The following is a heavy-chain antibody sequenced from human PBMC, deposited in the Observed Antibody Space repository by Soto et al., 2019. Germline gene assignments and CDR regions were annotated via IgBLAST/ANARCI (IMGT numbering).Heavy chain of an antibody. CDR2: IIPIFGTA. V-gene: IGHV1-69*13. J-gene: IGHJ4*02. CDR3: ARSDHYYDSSGYYSL. CDR1: GGTFSSYA. Sequence: VKVSCKASGGTFSSYAISWVRQAPGQGLEWMGGIIPIFGTANYAQKFHGRVTITADESTSTAYMELSSLRSEDTAVYYCARSDHYYDSSGYYSLWGQGTLVTVSS. D-gene: IGHD3-22*01.